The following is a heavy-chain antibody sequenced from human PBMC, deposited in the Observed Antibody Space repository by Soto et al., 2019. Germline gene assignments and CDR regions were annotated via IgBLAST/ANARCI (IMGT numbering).Heavy chain of an antibody. J-gene: IGHJ6*02. CDR2: IYYSGST. Sequence: TSETLSLTCTVSGGSISSGDYYWSWIRQPPGKGLEWIGYIYYSGSTSYNASLKSRTSISADPSNNQFSLKLHSLTAADTAVYFCGTMPIVVEPAPMDVWGPGTSVT. CDR1: GGSISSGDYY. V-gene: IGHV4-30-4*01. CDR3: GTMPIVVEPAPMDV. D-gene: IGHD2-2*01.